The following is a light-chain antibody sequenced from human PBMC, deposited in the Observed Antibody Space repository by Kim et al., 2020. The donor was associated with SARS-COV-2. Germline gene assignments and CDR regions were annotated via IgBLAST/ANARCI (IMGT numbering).Light chain of an antibody. CDR2: SND. CDR3: ATWDDSLKV. CDR1: SSNIGRNC. Sequence: PGQKVTISCSGSSSNIGRNCVFWYQQLPGTAPKLLIYSNDQRPSGVPDRFSGSKSGTSASLAISGLRSDDEADYFCATWDDSLKVFGTGTKVTVL. V-gene: IGLV1-47*01. J-gene: IGLJ1*01.